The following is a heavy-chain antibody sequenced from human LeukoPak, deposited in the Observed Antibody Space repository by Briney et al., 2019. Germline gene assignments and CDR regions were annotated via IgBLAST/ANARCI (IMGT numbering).Heavy chain of an antibody. CDR2: IYHSGST. Sequence: SETLSLTCAVSGYSISSGYYWGWIRQPPGRGLEWIGIIYHSGSTYYNPSLKSRVTVSVDTSKNQFSLKLSSVTAADTAVYYCARGGSDSYNYYYYYMDVWGKGTTVPVSS. D-gene: IGHD3-16*01. V-gene: IGHV4-38-2*01. J-gene: IGHJ6*03. CDR3: ARGGSDSYNYYYYYMDV. CDR1: GYSISSGYY.